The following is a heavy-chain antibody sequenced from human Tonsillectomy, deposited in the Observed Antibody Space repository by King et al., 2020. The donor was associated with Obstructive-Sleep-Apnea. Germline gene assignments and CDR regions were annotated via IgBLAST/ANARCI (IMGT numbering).Heavy chain of an antibody. CDR3: ARDPTSLHLDY. V-gene: IGHV3-30*04. Sequence: VQLVESGGGVVQPGRSLRLSCAASGFTFSSYAMHWVRQAPGKGLEWVAVISYDGSNKYYADSVKGRFTISRDNSKNTLYLQMNSLRAEDTAVYYCARDPTSLHLDYWGQGTLVTVSS. J-gene: IGHJ4*02. CDR1: GFTFSSYA. CDR2: ISYDGSNK.